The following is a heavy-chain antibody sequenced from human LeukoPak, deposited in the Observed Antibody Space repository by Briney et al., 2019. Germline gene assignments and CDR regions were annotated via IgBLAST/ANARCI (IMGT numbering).Heavy chain of an antibody. Sequence: SVKVSCKASGYTFTSYDINWVRQATGQGLEWMGGIIPIFGTANYAQKFQGRVTITADESTSTAYMELSSLRSEDTAVYYCARLEGYGGSYYFDYWGQGTLVTVSS. CDR1: GYTFTSYD. V-gene: IGHV1-69*13. J-gene: IGHJ4*02. CDR3: ARLEGYGGSYYFDY. CDR2: IIPIFGTA. D-gene: IGHD2-15*01.